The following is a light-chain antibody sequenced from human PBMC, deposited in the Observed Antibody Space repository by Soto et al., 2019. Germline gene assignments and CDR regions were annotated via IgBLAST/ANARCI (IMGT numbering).Light chain of an antibody. J-gene: IGKJ1*01. CDR3: QQYRNWPRT. Sequence: EIVMTQSPATLSVSPGERATLSCRASQSVGGSLAWYQQKPGQAPGLLIYGASTRATGVPARFSGSGSGTEFTPSISSLQSEVVAVYYWQQYRNWPRTFGQGTKVEIK. CDR2: GAS. CDR1: QSVGGS. V-gene: IGKV3-15*01.